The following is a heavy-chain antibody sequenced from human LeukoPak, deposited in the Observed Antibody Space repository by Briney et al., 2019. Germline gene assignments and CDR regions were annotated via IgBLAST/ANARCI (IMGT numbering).Heavy chain of an antibody. D-gene: IGHD6-13*01. J-gene: IGHJ4*02. V-gene: IGHV3-66*01. CDR3: TRGHYSNTL. Sequence: TGGSLRLSCAASGFIVSDKYMSWVRQAPGKGLEWISVIYSDGNTYYSDSVMGRFTISRDNSKNTLLLQMDSLRVEDTAVYYCTRGHYSNTLGGQGTLVTVSS. CDR1: GFIVSDKY. CDR2: IYSDGNT.